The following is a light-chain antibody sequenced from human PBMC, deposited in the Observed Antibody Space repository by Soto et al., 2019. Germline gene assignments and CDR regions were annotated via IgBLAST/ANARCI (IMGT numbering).Light chain of an antibody. CDR1: QSISSW. CDR3: QQYNGYSRT. V-gene: IGKV1-5*01. CDR2: DAS. J-gene: IGKJ1*01. Sequence: DIQMTQSPSTLSASVGDRVTITCRAGQSISSWLAWYQQKPGKAPKLLIYDASSLESGVPSRFSGSGSGTEFTLTISSLQPDDFATYYCQQYNGYSRTFGQGTKVDIK.